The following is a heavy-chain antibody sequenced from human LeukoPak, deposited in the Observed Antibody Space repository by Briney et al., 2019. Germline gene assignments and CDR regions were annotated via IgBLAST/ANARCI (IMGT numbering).Heavy chain of an antibody. V-gene: IGHV3-74*01. J-gene: IGHJ4*02. D-gene: IGHD3-9*01. CDR2: IDSDGSGT. Sequence: GGSLRLSCAASGFTFSSYWMHWVRQAPGKGLVWVSRIDSDGSGTVYADSVMGRFTISRDNAKNTLYLQMNSLRAEDTAVYYCARGALRYSDYWGQGTLVTVSS. CDR1: GFTFSSYW. CDR3: ARGALRYSDY.